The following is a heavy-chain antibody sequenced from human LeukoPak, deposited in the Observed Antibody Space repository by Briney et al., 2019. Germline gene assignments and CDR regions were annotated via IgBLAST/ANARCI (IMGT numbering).Heavy chain of an antibody. CDR3: AKGLEVTMIVVVITPLDY. CDR1: GFTFSSYA. D-gene: IGHD3-22*01. Sequence: HSGGSLRLSCAASGFTFSSYAMSWVRQAPGKGLEWVSAISGSGGGTYYADSVKGQFTISRDNSKNTLYLQMNSLRAEDTAVYYCAKGLEVTMIVVVITPLDYWGQGTLVTVSS. J-gene: IGHJ4*02. CDR2: ISGSGGGT. V-gene: IGHV3-23*01.